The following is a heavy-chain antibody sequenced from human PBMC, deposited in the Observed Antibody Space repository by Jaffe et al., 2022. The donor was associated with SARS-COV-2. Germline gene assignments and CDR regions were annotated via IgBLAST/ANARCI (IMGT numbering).Heavy chain of an antibody. J-gene: IGHJ6*03. CDR1: GGSFSGYY. Sequence: QVQLQQWGAGLLKPSETLSLTCAVYGGSFSGYYWSWIRQPPGKGLEWIGEINHSGSTNYNPSLKSRVTISVDTSKNQFSLKLSSVTAADTAVYYCARGLTPGVYMDVWGKGTTVTVSS. V-gene: IGHV4-34*01. CDR2: INHSGST. D-gene: IGHD3-10*01. CDR3: ARGLTPGVYMDV.